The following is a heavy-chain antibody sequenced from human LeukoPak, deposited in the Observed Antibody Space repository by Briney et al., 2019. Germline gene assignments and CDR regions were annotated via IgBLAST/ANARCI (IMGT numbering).Heavy chain of an antibody. CDR1: GGTFSSYA. J-gene: IGHJ6*02. V-gene: IGHV1-69*04. CDR2: IIPIFGIA. Sequence: GASVKVSCKASGGTFSSYAISWVRQAPGQGLEWMGRIIPIFGIANYAQKFQGRVTITAVKSTSTAYMELSSLRSEDTAVYYCARSGIFGVGHYYYGMDVWGQGTTVTVSS. CDR3: ARSGIFGVGHYYYGMDV. D-gene: IGHD3-3*01.